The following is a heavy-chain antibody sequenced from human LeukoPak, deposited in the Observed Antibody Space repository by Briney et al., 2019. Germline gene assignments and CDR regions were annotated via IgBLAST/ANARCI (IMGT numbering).Heavy chain of an antibody. D-gene: IGHD5-18*01. J-gene: IGHJ6*03. Sequence: AGGSLRLSCAASGFTFSRYSIHWVRQAPGTGLEWVALISFDGSREYYADSVKGRFTISRDNSKNTLFLQMNSLTTEDTAMYYCAREEQLWSYYMDVWGRGTTVTVSS. V-gene: IGHV3-30*04. CDR2: ISFDGSRE. CDR3: AREEQLWSYYMDV. CDR1: GFTFSRYS.